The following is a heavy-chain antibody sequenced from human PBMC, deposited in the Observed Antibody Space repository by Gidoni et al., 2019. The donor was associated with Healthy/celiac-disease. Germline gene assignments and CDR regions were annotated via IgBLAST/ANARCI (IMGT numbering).Heavy chain of an antibody. CDR1: GFTFSSYS. J-gene: IGHJ4*02. V-gene: IGHV3-21*01. D-gene: IGHD1-7*01. CDR3: ASFPYNWNYYFDY. CDR2: ISSSSSYI. Sequence: EVQLVESGGGLVKPGGSLRLSCAASGFTFSSYSMNWIRQAPGKGLEWVSSISSSSSYIYYADSVKGRFTISRDNAKNSLYLQMNSLRAEDTAVYYCASFPYNWNYYFDYWGQGTLVTVSS.